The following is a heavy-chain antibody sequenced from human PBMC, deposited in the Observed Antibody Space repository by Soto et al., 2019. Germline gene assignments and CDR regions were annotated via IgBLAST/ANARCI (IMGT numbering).Heavy chain of an antibody. V-gene: IGHV3-23*01. CDR2: IIDSGGST. CDR1: GFTFSSCA. CDR3: ARDQLYYNDISGRPLNAFDV. J-gene: IGHJ3*01. D-gene: IGHD3-22*01. Sequence: GGSLRLSCAASGFTFSSCAMGWVRQAPGKGLEWVPDIIDSGGSTYYADSVKGRFTISRDNAKNSLYLQMNSLRAEDTAVYYCARDQLYYNDISGRPLNAFDVWGQGTMVTVSS.